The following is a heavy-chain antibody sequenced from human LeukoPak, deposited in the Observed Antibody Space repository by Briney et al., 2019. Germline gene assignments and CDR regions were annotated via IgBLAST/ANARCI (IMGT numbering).Heavy chain of an antibody. J-gene: IGHJ4*02. Sequence: SDTLSLTCAVSGYSISSNHWWGWIRQPPGKGLEWMGYIFYAGSTYYNPSLKSRVTMSVDTSKNQFSLRLSSVTAVDTAVYYCARIGPILGAAWVDYWGQGTLVSVSS. CDR2: IFYAGST. CDR3: ARIGPILGAAWVDY. D-gene: IGHD3-3*02. CDR1: GYSISSNHW. V-gene: IGHV4-28*01.